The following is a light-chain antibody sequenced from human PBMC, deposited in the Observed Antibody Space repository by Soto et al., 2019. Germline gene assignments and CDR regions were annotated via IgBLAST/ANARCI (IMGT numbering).Light chain of an antibody. J-gene: IGKJ1*01. CDR2: AAS. Sequence: AIQMTQSPSSLSASVGDRVTITCRASQGIRNDLGWYQQKPGKAPKLLIYAASSLQSGVPSRFSGSGSGTKFTLTIASLQPDDFATYYCQQYETFSGTFGPGTKVDIK. V-gene: IGKV1-6*01. CDR3: QQYETFSGT. CDR1: QGIRND.